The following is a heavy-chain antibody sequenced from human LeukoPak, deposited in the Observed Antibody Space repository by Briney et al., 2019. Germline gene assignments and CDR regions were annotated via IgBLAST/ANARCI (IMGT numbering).Heavy chain of an antibody. CDR2: INPKSGDA. CDR1: GYTFTSNY. CDR3: AAWADTADLWSGPFDW. D-gene: IGHD3-3*01. Sequence: ASVKVSCKTSGYTFTSNYAHWVRQAPGQGLEWMGWINPKSGDAVYAQKFQGRLTLTRDTSISTAYMEVNSLRSDDTATYYCAAWADTADLWSGPFDWWGQGTLVTVSS. J-gene: IGHJ4*02. V-gene: IGHV1-2*02.